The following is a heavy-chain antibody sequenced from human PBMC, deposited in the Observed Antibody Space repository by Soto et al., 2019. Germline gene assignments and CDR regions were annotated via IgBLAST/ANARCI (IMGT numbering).Heavy chain of an antibody. D-gene: IGHD2-21*02. CDR3: ARDRVVTAARISYYFDY. Sequence: QVQLVESGGGVVQPGRSLRLSCAASGFTFSSYAMHWVRQAPGKGLEWVAVISYDGSNKYYADSVKGRFTISRDNSKNTLYLQMNSLRAEDTAVYYCARDRVVTAARISYYFDYWGQPTLVTVSS. CDR2: ISYDGSNK. CDR1: GFTFSSYA. J-gene: IGHJ4*02. V-gene: IGHV3-30-3*01.